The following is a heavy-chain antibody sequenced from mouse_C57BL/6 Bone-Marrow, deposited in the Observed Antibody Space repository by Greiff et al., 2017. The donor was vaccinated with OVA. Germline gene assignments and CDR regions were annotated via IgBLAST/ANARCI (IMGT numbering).Heavy chain of an antibody. J-gene: IGHJ2*01. CDR2: IYPGDGDT. D-gene: IGHD1-1*01. V-gene: IGHV1-80*01. CDR3: ARGVVAPFDY. Sequence: VQGVESGAELVKPGASVKISCKASGYAFSSYWMNWVKQRPGKGLEWIGQIYPGDGDTNYNGKFKGKATLTADKSSSTAYMQLRSLTSEDSAVYFCARGVVAPFDYWGQGTTLTVSS. CDR1: GYAFSSYW.